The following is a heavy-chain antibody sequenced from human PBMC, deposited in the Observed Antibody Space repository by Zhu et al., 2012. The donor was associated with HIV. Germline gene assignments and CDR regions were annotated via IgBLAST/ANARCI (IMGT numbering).Heavy chain of an antibody. CDR1: GFTLSNYW. CDR3: ARDLYSGSYYGDY. Sequence: EVQLVESGGGLVQPGGSLTLSCAASGFTLSNYWMSWVRQAPGKGLEWVANIKQDGRQKNXVDSVKGRFTISRDDGKNSLYLQMKNLRAEDTAVYYCARDLYSGSYYGDYWGQGTLVTVSS. CDR2: IKQDGRQK. V-gene: IGHV3-7*01. D-gene: IGHD1-26*01. J-gene: IGHJ4*02.